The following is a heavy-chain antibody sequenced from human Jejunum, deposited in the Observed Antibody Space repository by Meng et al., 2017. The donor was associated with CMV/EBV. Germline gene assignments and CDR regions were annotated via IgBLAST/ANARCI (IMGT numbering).Heavy chain of an antibody. Sequence: SGFTVNDDYMSWVRQAPGKGLEWVSSVYIGDSTDYADSVRGRFTIFRDNPKNTLNLQMNNLRAEDTALYYCARFSIVGATNAFDIWGQGALVTVSS. CDR1: GFTVNDDY. CDR2: VYIGDST. D-gene: IGHD1-26*01. J-gene: IGHJ4*02. CDR3: ARFSIVGATNAFDI. V-gene: IGHV3-53*01.